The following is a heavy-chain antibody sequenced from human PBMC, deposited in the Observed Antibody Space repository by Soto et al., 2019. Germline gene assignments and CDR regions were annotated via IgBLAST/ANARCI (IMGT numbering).Heavy chain of an antibody. CDR3: GGAYSSSWIPPGY. Sequence: GGSLRLSCAASGFTFSNAWMSWVRQAPGKGLEWVGRIKSKTDGGTTDYAAPVKGRFTISRDDSKNTLYLQMNSLKTEDTAVYYCGGAYSSSWIPPGYWGQGTLVTVSS. CDR2: IKSKTDGGTT. D-gene: IGHD6-13*01. J-gene: IGHJ4*02. CDR1: GFTFSNAW. V-gene: IGHV3-15*01.